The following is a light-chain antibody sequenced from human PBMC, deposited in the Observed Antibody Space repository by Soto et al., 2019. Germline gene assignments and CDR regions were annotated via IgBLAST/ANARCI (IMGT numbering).Light chain of an antibody. Sequence: IQLTQSPSSLSASVGDRVTITCRASQAISSYLAWCQQKPGRAPNLLIYGASTLQSGVPSRFSGSGSGTDFTLTISSLQPEDFATYYCQQLNSYPRTFGQGTKVEIK. CDR2: GAS. CDR1: QAISSY. V-gene: IGKV1-9*01. J-gene: IGKJ1*01. CDR3: QQLNSYPRT.